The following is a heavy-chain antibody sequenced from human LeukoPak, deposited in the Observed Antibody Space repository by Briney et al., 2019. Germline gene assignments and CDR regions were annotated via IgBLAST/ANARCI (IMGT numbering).Heavy chain of an antibody. V-gene: IGHV1-18*01. Sequence: ASVKVSCKAFGYTFTSYGISWVRQAPGQGLEWMGWISAYNGNTNYAQKLQGRVTMTTDTSTSTVYMELSSLRSEDTAVYYCARGGSRSPRDAFDIWGQGTMVTVSS. CDR1: GYTFTSYG. CDR3: ARGGSRSPRDAFDI. D-gene: IGHD6-13*01. J-gene: IGHJ3*02. CDR2: ISAYNGNT.